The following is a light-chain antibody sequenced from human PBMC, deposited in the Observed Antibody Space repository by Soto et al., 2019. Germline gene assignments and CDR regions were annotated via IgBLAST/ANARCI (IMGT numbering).Light chain of an antibody. Sequence: EIVMTQSPATLSVSPGERATLSCRASQSVGSNLAWYQRKPGQAPRLLIYSASTRATDVPARFSGSGSGTEFTLTISSLQSEDFAFYFCQHDDNWLTFGGGTKVEIK. CDR3: QHDDNWLT. CDR1: QSVGSN. J-gene: IGKJ4*01. CDR2: SAS. V-gene: IGKV3-15*01.